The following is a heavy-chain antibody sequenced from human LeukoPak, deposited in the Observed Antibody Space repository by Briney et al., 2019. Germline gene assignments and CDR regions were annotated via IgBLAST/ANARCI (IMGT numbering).Heavy chain of an antibody. J-gene: IGHJ4*02. V-gene: IGHV3-74*01. CDR2: INTDGSTT. CDR3: ARFRYSGGYYFDY. Sequence: GGSLRLSCAASGFTFSSYWIHWVRQAPGKGLVWVSRINTDGSTTTYADSVKGRFTISRDNAKNTLYLQMNSLRAEDTAVYYCARFRYSGGYYFDYWAQGTLVTVSS. CDR1: GFTFSSYW. D-gene: IGHD1-26*01.